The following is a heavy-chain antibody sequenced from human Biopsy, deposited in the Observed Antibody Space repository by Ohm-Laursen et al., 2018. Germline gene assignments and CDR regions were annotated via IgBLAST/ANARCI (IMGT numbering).Heavy chain of an antibody. D-gene: IGHD3-3*01. V-gene: IGHV4-59*01. CDR3: ARARIKTSGVLIPETYYFDS. J-gene: IGHJ4*02. CDR2: FYYSGST. Sequence: SGTLSLTCNVSGDSISIYYWSWIRQPPGKGREWIGNFYYSGSTDYNPSLKSRITMSLDRSKSQVSLRMNSVTAADTAVYYCARARIKTSGVLIPETYYFDSWGQGTLVTVSS. CDR1: GDSISIYY.